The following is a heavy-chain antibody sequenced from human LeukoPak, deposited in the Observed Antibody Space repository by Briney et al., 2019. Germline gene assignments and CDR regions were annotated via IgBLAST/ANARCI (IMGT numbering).Heavy chain of an antibody. CDR1: GFTFSNYT. D-gene: IGHD6-13*01. CDR2: ISSSSSYI. CDR3: ARGRRRIAAAGAPPPAPYFDY. J-gene: IGHJ4*02. Sequence: GGSLTLSCAASGFTFSNYTMNWVRQAPGKGLEWVSSISSSSSYIYYADSVKGRFTISRDNAKNSLYLQMNSLRAERPAVYYCARGRRRIAAAGAPPPAPYFDYWGQGTLVTVSS. V-gene: IGHV3-21*01.